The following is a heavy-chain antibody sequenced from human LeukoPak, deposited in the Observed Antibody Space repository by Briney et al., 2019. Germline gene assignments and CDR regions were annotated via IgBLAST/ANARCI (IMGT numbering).Heavy chain of an antibody. Sequence: ASVKVSCKASGYTFTSYDINWVRQATGQGLEWMGWMNPNSGNTGYAQKFQGRVTITRNTSISTAYMELSSLGSEDTAVYYCASPVNSRGWYGAFDIWGQGTMVTAS. V-gene: IGHV1-8*03. CDR2: MNPNSGNT. CDR3: ASPVNSRGWYGAFDI. J-gene: IGHJ3*02. CDR1: GYTFTSYD. D-gene: IGHD6-19*01.